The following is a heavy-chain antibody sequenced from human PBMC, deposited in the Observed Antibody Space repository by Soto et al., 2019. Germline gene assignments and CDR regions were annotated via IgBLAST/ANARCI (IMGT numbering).Heavy chain of an antibody. V-gene: IGHV4-30-4*01. CDR1: GGFVNSVNNY. CDR2: IFYTGST. D-gene: IGHD3-3*01. J-gene: IGHJ5*02. Sequence: QVHLQEARPGLVKPSQTLSLTCTVSGGFVNSVNNYWSWIRQPPGKGLEWLGYIFYTGSTYYNPSLRSRIPISLDTSKNRCSLKLTSVTAADTAVYYCARVPFGSFGVADPPVGWFDTWGQGTLVTVSS. CDR3: ARVPFGSFGVADPPVGWFDT.